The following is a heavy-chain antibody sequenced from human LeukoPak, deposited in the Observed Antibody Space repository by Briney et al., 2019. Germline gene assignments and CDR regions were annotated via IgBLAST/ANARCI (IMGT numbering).Heavy chain of an antibody. V-gene: IGHV3-7*01. CDR1: GFLYSMYW. Sequence: GGSLRLSCAASGFLYSMYWMNWVRQAPGKGLEWVANIKQDGCAKFYVDSVKGRFTISRDNAKNSLFLQMNSLRADDTAVYYCAGGSGWLIDYWGQGALVTVSS. CDR3: AGGSGWLIDY. CDR2: IKQDGCAK. D-gene: IGHD6-19*01. J-gene: IGHJ4*02.